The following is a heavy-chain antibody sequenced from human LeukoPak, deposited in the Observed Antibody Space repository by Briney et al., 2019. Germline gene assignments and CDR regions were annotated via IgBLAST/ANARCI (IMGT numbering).Heavy chain of an antibody. CDR3: ARELEDGTVTTNWFDP. CDR2: INPNSGGT. CDR1: GYTFTGYY. V-gene: IGHV1-2*02. D-gene: IGHD4-17*01. Sequence: ASVKVSCKASGYTFTGYYMHWVRQAPGQGLEWMGWINPNSGGTNYAQKFQGRVTMTRDTSISTVYMELSRLRSDDTAVYYCARELEDGTVTTNWFDPWGQGTLVTVSS. J-gene: IGHJ5*02.